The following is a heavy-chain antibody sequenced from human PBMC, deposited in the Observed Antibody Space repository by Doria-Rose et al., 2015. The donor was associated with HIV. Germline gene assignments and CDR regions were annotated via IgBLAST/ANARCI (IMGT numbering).Heavy chain of an antibody. Sequence: WIRQPAGQGLECIGHIYKTGSTDYNPSLTSRITISLDTSNNQFSLTLTSLTAADTAVYFCARARGYTSGNNYDSLDVCGQGTTVIGSS. CDR2: IYKTGST. D-gene: IGHD6-19*01. J-gene: IGHJ6*02. V-gene: IGHV4-61*09. CDR3: ARARGYTSGNNYDSLDV.